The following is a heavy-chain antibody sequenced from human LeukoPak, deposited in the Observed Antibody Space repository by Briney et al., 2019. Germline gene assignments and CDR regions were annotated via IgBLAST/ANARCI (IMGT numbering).Heavy chain of an antibody. V-gene: IGHV4-39*07. CDR1: GGSISSSSYY. Sequence: SETLSLTCTVSGGSISSSSYYWGWIRQPPGKGLEWIGSIYYSGSTYYNPSLKSRITISVDTSKNQFSLKLSSVTAADTAVYYCARNSCPSGSCYDNRGYFDYWGQGTLVTVSS. CDR3: ARNSCPSGSCYDNRGYFDY. CDR2: IYYSGST. D-gene: IGHD2-15*01. J-gene: IGHJ4*02.